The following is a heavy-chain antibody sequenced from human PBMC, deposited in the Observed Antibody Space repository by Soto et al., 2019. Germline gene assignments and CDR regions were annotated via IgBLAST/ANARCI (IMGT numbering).Heavy chain of an antibody. CDR3: ARWVGGATVAY. CDR1: GYTFTSYG. CDR2: ISAYNGNT. D-gene: IGHD1-26*01. V-gene: IGHV1-18*01. J-gene: IGHJ4*02. Sequence: QVQLVQSGAEVKKPGASVKVSCKASGYTFTSYGISWVRQAPGQGLEWMGWISAYNGNTNYAQKLQGRVTMTTDTPTSTANRGLRGLRSDDTAVYYWARWVGGATVAYWAQGTLVTVSS.